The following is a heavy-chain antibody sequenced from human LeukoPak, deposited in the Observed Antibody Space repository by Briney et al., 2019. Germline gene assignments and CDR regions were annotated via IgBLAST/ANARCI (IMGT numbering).Heavy chain of an antibody. Sequence: SETLSLTCTVSGGSINNYYWSWVRQPPGKGLEWIGFIYYTGSTYYNPSLESTVIMSVDKSKNQFPMKLSSVTAAGTALYYCARRTTAATWAFDYWGQGTLVTVSS. CDR3: ARRTTAATWAFDY. D-gene: IGHD1-1*01. V-gene: IGHV4-59*08. CDR2: IYYTGST. J-gene: IGHJ4*02. CDR1: GGSINNYY.